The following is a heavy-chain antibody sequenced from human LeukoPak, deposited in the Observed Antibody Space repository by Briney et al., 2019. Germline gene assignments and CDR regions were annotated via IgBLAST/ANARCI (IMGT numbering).Heavy chain of an antibody. CDR1: GGSISSYY. CDR2: IYYSGST. Sequence: SETLSLTCTVSGGSISSYYWSWIRQPPGKGLEWIGYIYYSGSTNYNPSLKSRVTISVDTSKNQFSLKLSSVPAADTAVYYCAREGPRDSSGVYNWFDPWGQGTLVTVSS. J-gene: IGHJ5*02. V-gene: IGHV4-59*01. D-gene: IGHD3-22*01. CDR3: AREGPRDSSGVYNWFDP.